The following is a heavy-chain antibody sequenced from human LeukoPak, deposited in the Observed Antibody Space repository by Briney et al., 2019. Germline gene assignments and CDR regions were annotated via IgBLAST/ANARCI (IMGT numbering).Heavy chain of an antibody. CDR3: AKSGGYGLIDY. Sequence: SETLSLTCTVSGASVSGSPYYWGWVRQPPGKGLEWIGNIYYSGSTYYNASLESRVTISIDTSKNQFSLKMNSVTAADTAMYYCAKSGGYGLIDYWGQGTLVTVSS. D-gene: IGHD1-26*01. V-gene: IGHV4-39*01. CDR2: IYYSGST. CDR1: GASVSGSPYY. J-gene: IGHJ4*02.